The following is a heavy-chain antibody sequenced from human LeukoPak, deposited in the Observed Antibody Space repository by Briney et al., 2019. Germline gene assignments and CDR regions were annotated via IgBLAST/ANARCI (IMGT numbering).Heavy chain of an antibody. V-gene: IGHV1-46*01. CDR2: INPSGGST. CDR3: ARESGYTTAFDY. Sequence: GASVKVSCKASGYTFTCYYMHWVRQAPGQGLEWMGIINPSGGSTSCAQKFQGRVTMTRDTSTSTVYMELSSLRSEDTAVYYCARESGYTTAFDYWGQGTLVTVSS. CDR1: GYTFTCYY. D-gene: IGHD3-16*02. J-gene: IGHJ4*02.